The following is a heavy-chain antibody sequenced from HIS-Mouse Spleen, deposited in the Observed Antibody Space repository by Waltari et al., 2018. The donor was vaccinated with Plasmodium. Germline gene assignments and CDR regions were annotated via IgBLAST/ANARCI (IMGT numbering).Heavy chain of an antibody. J-gene: IGHJ4*02. V-gene: IGHV3-23*01. CDR1: GFTFSSYA. CDR3: AKSSKGTGDLWDY. Sequence: EVQLLESGGGLVQPGGSLRLSCAASGFTFSSYAMSWVRRAPGDGRGGVPAISGRCGSTYDADSVKGRLTISRDNSKNTLYLQMNSLRAEDTAVYYCAKSSKGTGDLWDYWGQGTLVTVSS. CDR2: ISGRCGST. D-gene: IGHD7-27*01.